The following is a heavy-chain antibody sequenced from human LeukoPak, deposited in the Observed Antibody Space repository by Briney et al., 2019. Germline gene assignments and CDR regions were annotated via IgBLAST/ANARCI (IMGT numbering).Heavy chain of an antibody. D-gene: IGHD3-22*01. V-gene: IGHV3-64D*09. J-gene: IGHJ4*02. CDR3: VKDYDSSGYYFDY. CDR2: ISNNGGST. CDR1: GFTFSSYA. Sequence: GGSLRLSCSASGFTFSSYAMHWVRPAPGKGLEYVSGISNNGGSTYYADSVKGRFTISRDNSKNTLYLQMSSLRAEDTAVYYCVKDYDSSGYYFDYWGQGTLVTVSS.